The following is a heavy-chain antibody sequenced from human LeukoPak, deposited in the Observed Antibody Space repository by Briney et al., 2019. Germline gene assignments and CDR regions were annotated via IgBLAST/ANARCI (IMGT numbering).Heavy chain of an antibody. Sequence: GGSLGLSCAASGFTFSSYGMHWVRQAPGKGLEWVAFIRYDGSNKYYADSVKGRFTISRDNSKDTLYLQMNSLRAEDTAVYYCAKGGCSGGSCYYSGDFDYWGQGTLVTVSS. CDR3: AKGGCSGGSCYYSGDFDY. CDR2: IRYDGSNK. J-gene: IGHJ4*02. D-gene: IGHD2-15*01. V-gene: IGHV3-30*02. CDR1: GFTFSSYG.